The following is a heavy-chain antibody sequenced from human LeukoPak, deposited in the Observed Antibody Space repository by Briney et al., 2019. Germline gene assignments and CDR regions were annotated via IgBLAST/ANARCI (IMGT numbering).Heavy chain of an antibody. J-gene: IGHJ5*02. CDR3: ARNTWTDADNWFDP. Sequence: SETLSLTCTVSDYSISSGIYYWARIPQPPGKGVEWIGNIFYSGTTFYNPSLKSRVTIVVDTSKNQFSLKVTSVTAADTAVYYCARNTWTDADNWFDPWGQGSLVTVSS. D-gene: IGHD1-1*01. CDR2: IFYSGTT. V-gene: IGHV4-39*01. CDR1: DYSISSGIYY.